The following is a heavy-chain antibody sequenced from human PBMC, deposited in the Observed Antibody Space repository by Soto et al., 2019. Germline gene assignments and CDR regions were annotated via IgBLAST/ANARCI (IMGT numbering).Heavy chain of an antibody. CDR3: ARVPSAIRLGALSYFQD. J-gene: IGHJ1*01. Sequence: QVQLVESGGGVVQPGRSLRLSCAASGFTFSYYAMHWVRQAPGKGLEWVAVISYDGIDKYYGDSVKGRFTISRDNSKDTLYLQMNSLRADDTALYYCARVPSAIRLGALSYFQDWGQGTLVSVSS. D-gene: IGHD3-16*02. CDR2: ISYDGIDK. V-gene: IGHV3-30-3*01. CDR1: GFTFSYYA.